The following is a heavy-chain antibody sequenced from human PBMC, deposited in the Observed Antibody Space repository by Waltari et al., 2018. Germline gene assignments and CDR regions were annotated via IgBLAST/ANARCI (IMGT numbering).Heavy chain of an antibody. Sequence: QVQLQESGPGLVKPSQTLSLPCTVSGGSISSGGYYWSWIRQHPGKGLEWIGYIYHSGSTYYNPSLKSRVTISVDRSKNQFSLKLSSVTAADTAVYYCARDSWYYDILTGYSTYYYYGMDVWGQGTTVTVSS. CDR3: ARDSWYYDILTGYSTYYYYGMDV. J-gene: IGHJ6*02. CDR1: GGSISSGGYY. D-gene: IGHD3-9*01. CDR2: IYHSGST. V-gene: IGHV4-31*03.